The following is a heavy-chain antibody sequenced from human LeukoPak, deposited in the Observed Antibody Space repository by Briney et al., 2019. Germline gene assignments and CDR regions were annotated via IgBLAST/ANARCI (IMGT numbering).Heavy chain of an antibody. CDR3: AKEKPTMTDGPDFDY. V-gene: IGHV3-9*01. CDR1: GFTFDDYA. D-gene: IGHD3-22*01. Sequence: QSGGSLRLSCAASGFTFDDYAMHWVRQAPGKGLEWVSGISWNSGSIGYADSVKGRFTISRDNAQNSLYLQMNSLRAEDTALYYCAKEKPTMTDGPDFDYWGQGTLVTVSS. CDR2: ISWNSGSI. J-gene: IGHJ4*02.